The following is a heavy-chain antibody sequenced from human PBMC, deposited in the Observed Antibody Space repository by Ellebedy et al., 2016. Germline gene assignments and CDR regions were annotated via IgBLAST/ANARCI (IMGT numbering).Heavy chain of an antibody. V-gene: IGHV3-53*01. D-gene: IGHD1-7*01. Sequence: GGSLRLSXAASGFTVSSNYMSWVRQAPGKGLEWVSIIYSGGSTYYADSVKGRFTISRDNSKNTLYLQMNSLRAEDTAVYYCARGGTTKNYFDYWGQGTLVTVSS. CDR2: IYSGGST. CDR3: ARGGTTKNYFDY. J-gene: IGHJ4*02. CDR1: GFTVSSNY.